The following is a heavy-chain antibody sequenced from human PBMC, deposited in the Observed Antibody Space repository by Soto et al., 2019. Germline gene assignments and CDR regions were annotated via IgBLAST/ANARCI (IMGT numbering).Heavy chain of an antibody. CDR3: ATRTKPTIVVVPAAMSLSYYGMDV. V-gene: IGHV5-10-1*01. CDR2: IDPSDSYT. CDR1: GYMFTNYW. J-gene: IGHJ6*02. D-gene: IGHD2-2*01. Sequence: PGESLKISCQGSGYMFTNYWINWVRQVSGGGLEWLGRIDPSDSYTKYNPSFQGHVTISADKSISTAYLQWSSLKASDTAMYYCATRTKPTIVVVPAAMSLSYYGMDVWGQGTTVTVSS.